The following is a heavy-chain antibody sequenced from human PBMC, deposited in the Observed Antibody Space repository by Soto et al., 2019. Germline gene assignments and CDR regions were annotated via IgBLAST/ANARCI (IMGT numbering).Heavy chain of an antibody. CDR2: IYYSGST. CDR1: GGSISSSSYY. V-gene: IGHV4-39*01. Sequence: SETLSLTCTVSGGSISSSSYYWGWIRQPPGKGLEWIGSIYYSGSTYYNPSLKSRVTISVDTSKNQFSLKLSSVTAADTAVYYCARQVGSGYTISYYYYYGMDVWGQGTTVTVSS. CDR3: ARQVGSGYTISYYYYYGMDV. J-gene: IGHJ6*02. D-gene: IGHD3-22*01.